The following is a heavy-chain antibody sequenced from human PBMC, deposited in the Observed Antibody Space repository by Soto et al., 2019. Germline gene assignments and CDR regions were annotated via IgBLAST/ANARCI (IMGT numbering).Heavy chain of an antibody. CDR1: GGSFSNYY. Sequence: SETLSLTCAVYGGSFSNYYWSWIRQSPGKGLEWIGEINHSGTTNYNPSLKSRVTISIDTSKNQFSLRVSSVTAANTAVFYCARSSHRYCYSGSRYSHYYYGIDVWSQGNSVTVS. J-gene: IGHJ6*02. V-gene: IGHV4-34*01. CDR2: INHSGTT. CDR3: ARSSHRYCYSGSRYSHYYYGIDV. D-gene: IGHD2-15*01.